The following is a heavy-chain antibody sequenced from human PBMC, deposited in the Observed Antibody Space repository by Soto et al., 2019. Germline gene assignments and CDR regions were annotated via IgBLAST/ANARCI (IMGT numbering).Heavy chain of an antibody. Sequence: HEHLVQSGAEVKRPGASLKVSCKASGYSFTGYYIHWVRQAPGQGLEWMGWINPDSGATNYAQNFQGRVTLTSDTSISTASMDLTRLTSDDTAVYYCARGDYGTGGYPFPYFDSWGQGTLVIVSS. V-gene: IGHV1-2*02. CDR1: GYSFTGYY. J-gene: IGHJ4*02. CDR2: INPDSGAT. D-gene: IGHD2-8*02. CDR3: ARGDYGTGGYPFPYFDS.